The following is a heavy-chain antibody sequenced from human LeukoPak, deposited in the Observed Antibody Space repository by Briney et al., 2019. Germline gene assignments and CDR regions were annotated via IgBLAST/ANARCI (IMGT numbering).Heavy chain of an antibody. CDR3: ARDRGTPDYYDTSGYDY. CDR1: SGSFTGYY. D-gene: IGHD3-22*01. V-gene: IGHV4-34*01. Sequence: SETLSLTCGVSSGSFTGYYWSWIRQSPGKGLEYIGEINYGGYTDYNPSLKSRATISVDTSKNHFSLKLSSVTAADTAVYYCARDRGTPDYYDTSGYDYWSQGTLVTVSS. CDR2: INYGGYT. J-gene: IGHJ4*02.